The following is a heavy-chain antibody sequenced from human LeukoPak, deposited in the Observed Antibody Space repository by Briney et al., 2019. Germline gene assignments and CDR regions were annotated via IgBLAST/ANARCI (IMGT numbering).Heavy chain of an antibody. J-gene: IGHJ4*02. CDR3: ARARGHDYGDSDFFDY. CDR2: IIPIFGTA. V-gene: IGHV1-69*01. Sequence: GPSVKVSCKASGGTFSSYAISWVRQAPGQGLQWMGGIIPIFGTANYAQKFQGRVTITADESTSTAYMELSSLRSEDTAVYYCARARGHDYGDSDFFDYWGQGTLVTVSS. D-gene: IGHD4-17*01. CDR1: GGTFSSYA.